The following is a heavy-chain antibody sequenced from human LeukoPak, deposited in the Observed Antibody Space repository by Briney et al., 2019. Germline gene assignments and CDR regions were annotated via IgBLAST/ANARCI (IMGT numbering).Heavy chain of an antibody. CDR3: ARLGPTIFGVVITYNWFDP. CDR1: GGSIRRSTYY. V-gene: IGHV4-39*01. D-gene: IGHD3-3*01. J-gene: IGHJ5*02. Sequence: PSETLSLTCTVSGGSIRRSTYYWGWIRQPPGKGLEWVGTIHYSGESYYNPSLKSRVTISVDTSKNQFSLKLSSVTAADTAVYYCARLGPTIFGVVITYNWFDPWGQGTLVTVSS. CDR2: IHYSGES.